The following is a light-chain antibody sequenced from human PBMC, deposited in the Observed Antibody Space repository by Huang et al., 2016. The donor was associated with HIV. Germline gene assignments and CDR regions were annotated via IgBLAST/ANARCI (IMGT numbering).Light chain of an antibody. CDR2: WAS. CDR1: QTVLESSKNKNY. Sequence: DIVMTQSPDSLAVSLGERATINCKSSQTVLESSKNKNYLAWYQQKPGQPPKLLIYWASARESGVPDRFSGSGSGTDFTLTISSLQAEDVAVYYCHQYYNTPYTFGQGTKLEIK. J-gene: IGKJ2*01. CDR3: HQYYNTPYT. V-gene: IGKV4-1*01.